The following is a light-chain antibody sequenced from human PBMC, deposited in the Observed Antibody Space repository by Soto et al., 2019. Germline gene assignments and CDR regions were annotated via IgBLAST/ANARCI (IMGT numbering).Light chain of an antibody. CDR3: QQYNSYSPWT. J-gene: IGKJ1*01. CDR2: DAS. Sequence: DVQRTQSPSSLSASIGDRVTITCRASQSISSYLNWYQQKPGKAPKLLIYDASSLESGVPSRFSGSGSGTEFSLTISSLQPHDFATYYCQQYNSYSPWTFGRGTKVDIK. CDR1: QSISSY. V-gene: IGKV1-5*01.